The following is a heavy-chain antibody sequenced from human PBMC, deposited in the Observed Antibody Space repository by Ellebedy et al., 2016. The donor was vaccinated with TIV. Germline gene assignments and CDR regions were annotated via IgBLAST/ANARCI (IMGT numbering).Heavy chain of an antibody. CDR1: GRTFSSYA. V-gene: IGHV1-69*13. CDR2: IIPIFGTA. CDR3: ARSGSGLPQYGMDV. Sequence: SVKVSXKASGRTFSSYANGWVRQAPGQGLEWMGGIIPIFGTANYAQKFQGRVTITADESTSTAYMELSSLRSEDTAVYYCARSGSGLPQYGMDVWGQGTTVTVSS. D-gene: IGHD1-26*01. J-gene: IGHJ6*02.